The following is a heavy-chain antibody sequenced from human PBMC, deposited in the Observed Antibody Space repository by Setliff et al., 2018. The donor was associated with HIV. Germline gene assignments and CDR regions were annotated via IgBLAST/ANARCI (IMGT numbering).Heavy chain of an antibody. D-gene: IGHD3-3*01. Sequence: SETLSLTCAVSSGSISSSNWWSWVRQPPGKELEWIGEIYHSGSTNYNPSLKSRVTISLDRFKNQFSLKLTSVTAADTAVYYCASRLQFLEFLHGVGGLDVWGQGTTVTVSS. V-gene: IGHV4-4*02. CDR1: SGSISSSNW. J-gene: IGHJ6*02. CDR3: ASRLQFLEFLHGVGGLDV. CDR2: IYHSGST.